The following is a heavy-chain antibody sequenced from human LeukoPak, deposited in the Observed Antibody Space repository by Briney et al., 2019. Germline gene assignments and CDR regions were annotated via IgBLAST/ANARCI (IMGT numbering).Heavy chain of an antibody. D-gene: IGHD1-26*01. V-gene: IGHV4-34*01. CDR1: GGSFSGYY. CDR2: INHSGST. CDR3: AISIVGAKSPDY. Sequence: SSETLSLTCAVYGGSFSGYYWSWIRQPPGKGLEWIGEINHSGSTNYNPSLKSRVTISVDTSKNQFSLKLSSVTAADTAVYYCAISIVGAKSPDYWGQGTLVTVSS. J-gene: IGHJ4*02.